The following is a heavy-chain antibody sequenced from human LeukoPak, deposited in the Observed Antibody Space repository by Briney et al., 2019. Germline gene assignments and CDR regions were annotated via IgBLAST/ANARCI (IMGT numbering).Heavy chain of an antibody. D-gene: IGHD2-15*01. V-gene: IGHV1-2*02. CDR1: GYTFTGYY. CDR3: ARDRLTVSFKRRYWFDP. J-gene: IGHJ5*02. CDR2: INHNSGGT. Sequence: ASVKVSCKASGYTFTGYYMHWVRQAPGQGLEWMGWINHNSGGTNYAQKFQGRVTMTRDTSISTAYMELSRLRSDDTAVYYCARDRLTVSFKRRYWFDPWGQGTLVTVSS.